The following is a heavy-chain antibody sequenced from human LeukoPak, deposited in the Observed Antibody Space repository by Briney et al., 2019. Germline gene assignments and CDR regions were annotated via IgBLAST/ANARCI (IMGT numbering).Heavy chain of an antibody. CDR1: GFTFNNYG. V-gene: IGHV3-30*02. Sequence: GGSLRLSCVASGFTFNNYGMHWVRQAPGKGLEWVAFIRYDGSNKYYADSVKGRFTISRDNSKNTLYLQMNSLRAEDTAVYYCAKDAPYDFWSAREEAFDIWGQGTMVTVSS. J-gene: IGHJ3*02. D-gene: IGHD3-3*01. CDR2: IRYDGSNK. CDR3: AKDAPYDFWSAREEAFDI.